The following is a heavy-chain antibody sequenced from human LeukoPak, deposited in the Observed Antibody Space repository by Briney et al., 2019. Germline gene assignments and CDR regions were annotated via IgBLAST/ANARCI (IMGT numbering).Heavy chain of an antibody. CDR3: ARDRVVRGVNYFDY. D-gene: IGHD3-10*01. CDR1: GGSISSGGYY. V-gene: IGHV4-31*03. Sequence: SETLSLTCTVPGGSISSGGYYWSWIRQHPGKGLEWIGYIYYSGSTYYNPSLKSRVTISVDTSKNQFSLKLSSVTAADTAVYYCARDRVVRGVNYFDYWGQGTLVTVSS. J-gene: IGHJ4*02. CDR2: IYYSGST.